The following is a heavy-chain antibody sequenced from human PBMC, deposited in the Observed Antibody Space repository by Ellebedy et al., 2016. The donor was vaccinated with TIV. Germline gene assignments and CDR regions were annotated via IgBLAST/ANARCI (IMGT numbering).Heavy chain of an antibody. D-gene: IGHD1-26*01. CDR1: GGPFSSYA. J-gene: IGHJ4*02. Sequence: AASVKVSCKASGGPFSSYAISWVRQAPGQGLEWMGIINPSGGSTSYAQKLQGRVTMTRDTSTSTVYMELSSLRSEDTAVYYCARDRGGVGATNGFDYWGQGTLVTVSS. CDR2: INPSGGST. V-gene: IGHV1-46*04. CDR3: ARDRGGVGATNGFDY.